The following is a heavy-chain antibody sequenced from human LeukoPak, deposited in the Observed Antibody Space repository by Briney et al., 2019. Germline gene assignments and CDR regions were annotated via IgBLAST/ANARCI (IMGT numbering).Heavy chain of an antibody. J-gene: IGHJ3*02. Sequence: KPSETLSLTCTVSGGSISSYYWSWIRQPAGKGLEWIGRIYTSGSTNYNPSLKSRVTMSVDTSKNQFSLKLSSVTAADTAVYYCARDSSQSVVVTADDAFDIWGQGTMVTVSS. CDR2: IYTSGST. V-gene: IGHV4-4*07. D-gene: IGHD2-21*02. CDR3: ARDSSQSVVVTADDAFDI. CDR1: GGSISSYY.